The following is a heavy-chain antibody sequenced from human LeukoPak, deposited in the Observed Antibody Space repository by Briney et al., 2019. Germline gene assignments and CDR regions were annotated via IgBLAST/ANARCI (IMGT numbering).Heavy chain of an antibody. J-gene: IGHJ3*02. CDR3: AGGRVTAFDI. CDR2: TYYTGNT. Sequence: PSETLSLTCSVSDDSNSNSGFYCNWIRQHPGKGLEWIGHTYYTGNTYYNPSLKSRLSISLDTSRNQFSLNLTSVTAADTAVYYCAGGRVTAFDIWGQGTMVTVSS. CDR1: DDSNSNSGFY. V-gene: IGHV4-31*03. D-gene: IGHD2-21*02.